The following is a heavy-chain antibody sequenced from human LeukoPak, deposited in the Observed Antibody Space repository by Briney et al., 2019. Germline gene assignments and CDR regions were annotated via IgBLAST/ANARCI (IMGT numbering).Heavy chain of an antibody. Sequence: SETLSLTCTVSGGSISSYYWTWIRQPLGKGLEWTGYINYSGGTNYNPSLKSRVSISVDTSKNQFSLKLSSVTAADTAVYYCATYYYDSGSHYRYFDYWGQGTLVTVSS. CDR1: GGSISSYY. V-gene: IGHV4-59*08. J-gene: IGHJ4*02. CDR2: INYSGGT. D-gene: IGHD3-10*01. CDR3: ATYYYDSGSHYRYFDY.